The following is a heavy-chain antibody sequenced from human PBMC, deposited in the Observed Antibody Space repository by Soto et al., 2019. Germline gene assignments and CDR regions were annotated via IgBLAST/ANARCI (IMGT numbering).Heavy chain of an antibody. D-gene: IGHD3-10*01. CDR1: GYSFTSYW. V-gene: IGHV5-10-1*01. CDR2: IDPSDSYT. Sequence: GESLKISCKGSGYSFTSYWISWVRQMPGKGLEWMGRIDPSDSYTNYSPPFQGRVTISADKSISTAYLQWSSLKASDTAMYYCARRKITMVRGVTNYYYGMDVWGQGTTVTVSS. CDR3: ARRKITMVRGVTNYYYGMDV. J-gene: IGHJ6*02.